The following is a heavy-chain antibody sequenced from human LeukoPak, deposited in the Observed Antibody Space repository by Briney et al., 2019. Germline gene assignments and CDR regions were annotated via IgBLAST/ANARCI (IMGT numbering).Heavy chain of an antibody. J-gene: IGHJ4*02. CDR1: GFTFSSYS. CDR3: ARASSGWYGNFDY. V-gene: IGHV3-21*01. Sequence: GGSLRLSCAASGFTFSSYSMNWVRQAPGKGLEWVSSISSSSSYIYYADSVKGRYTISRDNAKNSLYLQMNSLRAEDTAVYYCARASSGWYGNFDYWGQGTLVTVSS. D-gene: IGHD6-19*01. CDR2: ISSSSSYI.